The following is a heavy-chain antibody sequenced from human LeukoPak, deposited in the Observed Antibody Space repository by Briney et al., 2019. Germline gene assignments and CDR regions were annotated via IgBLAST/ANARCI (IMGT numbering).Heavy chain of an antibody. CDR1: GYTFTSYD. Sequence: ASVKVSCKASGYTFTSYDINWVRQATGQGLEWIGWMNPNSGNIGYAQKFQGRVTMTRNTSISTAYMELSSLRSEDTAVYYCARGLRESVVVTAILPGYYMDVWGKGTTVTVSS. CDR2: MNPNSGNI. J-gene: IGHJ6*03. V-gene: IGHV1-8*01. CDR3: ARGLRESVVVTAILPGYYMDV. D-gene: IGHD2-21*02.